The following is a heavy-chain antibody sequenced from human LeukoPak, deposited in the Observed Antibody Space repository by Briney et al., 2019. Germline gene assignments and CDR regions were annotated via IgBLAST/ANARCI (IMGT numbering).Heavy chain of an antibody. CDR1: GFTFSSYG. J-gene: IGHJ4*02. V-gene: IGHV3-33*01. Sequence: PGGSLRLSCAASGFTFSSYGMHWVRQAPGKGLEWVAVIWYVGSNKYYADSVKGRFTISRDNSKNTLYLQMNSLRAEDTAVYYCARTADSGYDYMDYWGQGTLVTVSS. CDR2: IWYVGSNK. CDR3: ARTADSGYDYMDY. D-gene: IGHD5-12*01.